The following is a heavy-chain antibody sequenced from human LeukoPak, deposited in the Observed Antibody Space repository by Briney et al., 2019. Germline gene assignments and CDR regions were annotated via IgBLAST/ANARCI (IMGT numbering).Heavy chain of an antibody. V-gene: IGHV4-59*01. Sequence: SETLSLTCTASGVSISSNYWSWLRQPPGKRLEWVGHIYYSGSTNYNPSLKSRVTISVDTSKNQFSLKLSSVTAADTAVYYCASRSSIWSGYQDTLYYFDSWGQGTLVTVSS. CDR1: GVSISSNY. CDR3: ASRSSIWSGYQDTLYYFDS. CDR2: IYYSGST. J-gene: IGHJ4*02. D-gene: IGHD3-3*01.